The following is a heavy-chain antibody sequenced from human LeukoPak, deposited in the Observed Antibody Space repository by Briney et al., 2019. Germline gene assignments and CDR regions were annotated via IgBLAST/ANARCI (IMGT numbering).Heavy chain of an antibody. V-gene: IGHV2-5*02. Sequence: SGPTLVKPTQALTLTCTFSGFSLRTKGVGVGWIRQPPGKTLEWLSLIYWDDGKRYHPSLRTRLTITRDTSNNQVVLTMTDMDPVDTATYYCVHRSMTATQAPLPFDFWGPGTFITVSS. J-gene: IGHJ4*02. CDR2: IYWDDGK. D-gene: IGHD1-1*01. CDR1: GFSLRTKGVG. CDR3: VHRSMTATQAPLPFDF.